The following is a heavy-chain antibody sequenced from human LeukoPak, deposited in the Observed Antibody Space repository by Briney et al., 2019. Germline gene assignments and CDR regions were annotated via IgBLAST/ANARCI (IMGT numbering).Heavy chain of an antibody. CDR1: GFTFSNYA. V-gene: IGHV3-30*04. J-gene: IGHJ4*02. Sequence: GGTLRLSCAASGFTFSNYAMHWVRQAPGKGLEWVAAISDDGSNKKYADSVKGRFTISRDNSQNTLYLQMNSLRAEDTAVYYCAREVSRDGYMEGFDYWGQGTLVTVSS. CDR2: ISDDGSNK. CDR3: AREVSRDGYMEGFDY. D-gene: IGHD5-24*01.